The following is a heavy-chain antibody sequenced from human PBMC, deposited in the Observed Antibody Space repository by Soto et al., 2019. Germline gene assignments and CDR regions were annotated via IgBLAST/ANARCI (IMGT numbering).Heavy chain of an antibody. V-gene: IGHV3-30*18. J-gene: IGHJ3*02. CDR1: GFTFSSYG. D-gene: IGHD1-1*01. CDR3: AKDVYRPALDDAFDI. Sequence: QVQLVESGGGVVQPGRSLRLSCAASGFTFSSYGMHWVRQAPGKGLEWVAVISYDGSNKYYADSVKGRFTISRDNSKNTRDLQMNSLRAEDTAVYYCAKDVYRPALDDAFDIWGQGTRVTVSS. CDR2: ISYDGSNK.